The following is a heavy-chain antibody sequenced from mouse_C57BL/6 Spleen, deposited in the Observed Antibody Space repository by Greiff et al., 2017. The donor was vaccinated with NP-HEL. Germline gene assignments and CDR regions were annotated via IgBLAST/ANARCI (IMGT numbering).Heavy chain of an antibody. V-gene: IGHV3-6*01. Sequence: EVQLQESGPGLVKPSQSLSLTCSVTGYSITSGYYWNWIRQFPGNKLEWMGYISYDGSNNYNPSLKNRISITRDTSKNQFFLKLNSVTTEDTATYYCAIAYYSNYFDYWGQGTTLTVSS. D-gene: IGHD2-5*01. CDR2: ISYDGSN. CDR3: AIAYYSNYFDY. CDR1: GYSITSGYY. J-gene: IGHJ2*01.